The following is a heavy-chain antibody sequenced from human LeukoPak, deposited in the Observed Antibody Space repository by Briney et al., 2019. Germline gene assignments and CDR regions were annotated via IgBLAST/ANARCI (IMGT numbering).Heavy chain of an antibody. Sequence: PGGSLRLSCAASGFTFSSYGMHWVRQAPGKGLEWVAFIRYDGSNKYYADSVKGRFTISRDNSKNTLYLQMNSLRAEDTAVYYCAKALEKWELRLFDYWGQGTLVTVSS. J-gene: IGHJ4*02. D-gene: IGHD1-26*01. CDR1: GFTFSSYG. CDR2: IRYDGSNK. V-gene: IGHV3-30*02. CDR3: AKALEKWELRLFDY.